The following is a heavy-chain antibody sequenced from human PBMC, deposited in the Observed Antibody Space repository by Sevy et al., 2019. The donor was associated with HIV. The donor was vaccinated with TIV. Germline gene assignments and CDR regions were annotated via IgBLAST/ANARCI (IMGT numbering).Heavy chain of an antibody. CDR1: GFNVSDVY. CDR3: ASGGAQSRPPWFGP. Sequence: GGSLRLSCAASGFNVSDVYIHWLRQVPGMGLVWLSRVSADGRAMHYAISVKGRFTISRDSAKNTVYLQMNSLRDEDTAVYFCASGGAQSRPPWFGPWGQGTLVTVSS. CDR2: VSADGRAM. D-gene: IGHD6-6*01. J-gene: IGHJ5*02. V-gene: IGHV3-74*01.